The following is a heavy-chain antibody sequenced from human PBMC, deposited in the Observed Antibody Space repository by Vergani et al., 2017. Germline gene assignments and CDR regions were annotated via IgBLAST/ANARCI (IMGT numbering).Heavy chain of an antibody. Sequence: QVQLQQWGAGLLKPSETLSLTCAVYGGSFSGYYWSWIRQPPGKGLEWIGEINHSGSTNYNPSLKSPVTISVDTSKNQFSLKLSSVTAADTAVYYCARGSTITMVRGVAILPFDYWGQGTLVTVSS. D-gene: IGHD3-10*01. J-gene: IGHJ4*02. CDR1: GGSFSGYY. V-gene: IGHV4-34*01. CDR2: INHSGST. CDR3: ARGSTITMVRGVAILPFDY.